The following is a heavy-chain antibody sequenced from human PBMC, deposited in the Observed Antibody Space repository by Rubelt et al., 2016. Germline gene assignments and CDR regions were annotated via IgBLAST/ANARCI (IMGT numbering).Heavy chain of an antibody. J-gene: IGHJ5*02. CDR2: IYSGGST. CDR3: ARGGTTNWFDP. V-gene: IGHV4-39*07. CDR1: GGSISSSSYY. Sequence: QLQLQESGPGLVKPSETLSLTCTVSGGSISSSSYYWGWIRQPPGKGLEWIGSIYSGGSTYYNPSFKSRIIISVDTSKNQFSLRLTSVTAADTAVYYCARGGTTNWFDPWGQGTLVTVSS. D-gene: IGHD4-17*01.